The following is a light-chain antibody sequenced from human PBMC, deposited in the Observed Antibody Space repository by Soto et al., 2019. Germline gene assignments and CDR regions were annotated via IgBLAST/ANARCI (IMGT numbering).Light chain of an antibody. CDR3: SSYTSSSTLV. CDR1: SSDVGAYNY. V-gene: IGLV2-14*01. Sequence: QPVLTQPASVSGSPGQSITISCTGTSSDVGAYNYVSWYQQHPGKAPKLMIYDVSNRPSGVSNRFSASKSGNTASLTISGLQAEDEADYYCSSYTSSSTLVFGGGTKLTVL. J-gene: IGLJ2*01. CDR2: DVS.